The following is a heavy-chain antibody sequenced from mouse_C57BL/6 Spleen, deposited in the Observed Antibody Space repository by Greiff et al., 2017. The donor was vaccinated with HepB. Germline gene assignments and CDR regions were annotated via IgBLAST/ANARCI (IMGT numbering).Heavy chain of an antibody. V-gene: IGHV1-64*01. CDR3: ARSVQITTVVATDY. J-gene: IGHJ2*01. CDR1: GYTFTSYW. Sequence: QVQLQQPGAELVKPGASVKLSCKASGYTFTSYWMHWVKQRPGQGLEWIGMIHPNSGSTNYNEKFKSKATLTVDKSSSTAYMQLSSLTSEDSAVYYCARSVQITTVVATDYWGQGTTLTVSS. CDR2: IHPNSGST. D-gene: IGHD1-1*01.